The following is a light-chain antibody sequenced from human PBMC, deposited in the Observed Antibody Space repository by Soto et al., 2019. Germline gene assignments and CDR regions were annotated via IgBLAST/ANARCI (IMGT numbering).Light chain of an antibody. J-gene: IGLJ1*01. V-gene: IGLV2-14*01. CDR1: SSDVGGYIF. CDR3: SSYTRSSTYV. Sequence: QSALTQPASVSGSPGQSITISCTGTSSDVGGYIFVSWYQQHPSKAPKLIIYEVSNRPSGVSNRFSGSKSGNTASLTIPGLQAEDEADYYCSSYTRSSTYVFGSGTKLTVL. CDR2: EVS.